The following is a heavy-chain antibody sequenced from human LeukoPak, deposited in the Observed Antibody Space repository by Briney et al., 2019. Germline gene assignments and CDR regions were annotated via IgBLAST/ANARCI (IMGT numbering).Heavy chain of an antibody. CDR3: ARASGSYGSGSYYYYGMDV. Sequence: SETLSVTCAVSGYSISSGYYWGWIRQPPGKGLEWIGSIFHSGSTYYNPSLKSRVNMSVATSKNQISLKLSSVTAADTAVYYCARASGSYGSGSYYYYGMDVWGKGTTVTVSS. J-gene: IGHJ6*04. CDR1: GYSISSGYY. V-gene: IGHV4-38-2*01. D-gene: IGHD3-10*01. CDR2: IFHSGST.